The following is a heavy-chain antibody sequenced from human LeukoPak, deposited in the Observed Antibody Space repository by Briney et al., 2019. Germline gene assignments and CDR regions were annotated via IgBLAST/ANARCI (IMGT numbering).Heavy chain of an antibody. J-gene: IGHJ4*02. V-gene: IGHV3-74*01. D-gene: IGHD1-1*01. CDR1: GFTFSSYW. CDR2: INTDGSST. CDR3: ARVQLELRLFDY. Sequence: GGSLRLSCAASGFTFSSYWMHWVRQAPGKGLVWVSRINTDGSSTSYADSVKGRFTISRDNAKNTLYLQMNSLRAEDTAVYYCARVQLELRLFDYWGQGTLVTVSS.